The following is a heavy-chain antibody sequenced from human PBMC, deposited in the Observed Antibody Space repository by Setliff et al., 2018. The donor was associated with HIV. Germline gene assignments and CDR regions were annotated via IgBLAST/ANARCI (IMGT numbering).Heavy chain of an antibody. Sequence: GESLKISCKGSGYTFTSYWIAWVRQMPGKGLEWMGIIYPVDSDTRYSPSFQGQVTISVDKSVNTAYLQWSSLKASDTAIYYCAGHEGANTGYYYLDVWGKGTTVTVSS. D-gene: IGHD1-26*01. CDR3: AGHEGANTGYYYLDV. CDR1: GYTFTSYW. J-gene: IGHJ6*03. CDR2: IYPVDSDT. V-gene: IGHV5-51*01.